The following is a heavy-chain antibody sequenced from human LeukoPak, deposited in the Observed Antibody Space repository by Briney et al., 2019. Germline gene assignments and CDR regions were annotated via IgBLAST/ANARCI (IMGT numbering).Heavy chain of an antibody. CDR1: GFTFSSYE. Sequence: GGSLRFSCAASGFTFSSYEMNWVRQAPGKGLEWVSYISSSGSTIYYADSVKGRFTISRDNAKNSLYLQMNSLRAEDTAAYYCARDDSSGYLGNYYYYGMDVWGQGTTVTVSS. D-gene: IGHD3-22*01. CDR3: ARDDSSGYLGNYYYYGMDV. CDR2: ISSSGSTI. J-gene: IGHJ6*02. V-gene: IGHV3-48*03.